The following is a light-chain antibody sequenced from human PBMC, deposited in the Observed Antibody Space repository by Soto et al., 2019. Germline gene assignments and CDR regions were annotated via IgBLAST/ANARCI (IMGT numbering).Light chain of an antibody. Sequence: QSALTQPPSASGSPGQSVTISCTGTSSDIGGYNYVSWYQQHPGKVPKLMIYEVNKRPSGVPDRFSGSKSGNTASLTVSGLQAEDEADYYCSSYAGSNNYVVFGGGTKVTVL. CDR3: SSYAGSNNYVV. J-gene: IGLJ2*01. CDR1: SSDIGGYNY. V-gene: IGLV2-8*01. CDR2: EVN.